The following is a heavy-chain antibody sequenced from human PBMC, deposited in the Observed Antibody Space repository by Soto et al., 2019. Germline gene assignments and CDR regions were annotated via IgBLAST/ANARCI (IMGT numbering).Heavy chain of an antibody. CDR2: ISGSGSSI. CDR3: ARDNWNGAYYGLDV. D-gene: IGHD1-20*01. CDR1: HFAFNIDA. J-gene: IGHJ6*02. Sequence: EAQLLESGGGLVQPGESLTLSCVASHFAFNIDAMTWVRQAPGKGLEWVSRISGSGSSIYYADSVKGRFTITRDKSKKTLYLHMNSLRAEDTAVYWCARDNWNGAYYGLDVWGQGTTVTVS. V-gene: IGHV3-23*01.